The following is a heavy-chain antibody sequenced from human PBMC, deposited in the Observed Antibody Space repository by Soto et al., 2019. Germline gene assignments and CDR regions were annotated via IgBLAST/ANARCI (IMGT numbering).Heavy chain of an antibody. V-gene: IGHV4-30-2*01. Sequence: QLQLQESGSGLVKPSQTLSLTCAVSGGSISSGGYSWSWIRQPPGKGLEWIGYIYHSGSTYYTPSLKSQVTISVDRSKNQFALKLSSMTAADTTAYYCARFSFTMLVGLNWFDRWGQGTLITVTS. CDR3: ARFSFTMLVGLNWFDR. J-gene: IGHJ5*02. D-gene: IGHD3-22*01. CDR1: GGSISSGGYS. CDR2: IYHSGST.